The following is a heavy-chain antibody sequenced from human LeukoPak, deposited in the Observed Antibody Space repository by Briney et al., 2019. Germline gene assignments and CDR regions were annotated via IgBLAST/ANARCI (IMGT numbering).Heavy chain of an antibody. CDR3: ARHGKYSSGSHYFDN. CDR1: GYTFSSYW. D-gene: IGHD6-19*01. V-gene: IGHV5-51*01. Sequence: GESLKISCKGSGYTFSSYWIGWVRQMPGKGLEWMGIIYPGDSDTRYSLSFQGQVTISADRSINTAYLQWSSLKASDIAMYYCARHGKYSSGSHYFDNWGQGTLVTVSS. CDR2: IYPGDSDT. J-gene: IGHJ4*02.